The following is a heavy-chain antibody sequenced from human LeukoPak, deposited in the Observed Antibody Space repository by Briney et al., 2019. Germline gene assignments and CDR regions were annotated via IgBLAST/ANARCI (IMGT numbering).Heavy chain of an antibody. CDR1: GDSISSYY. Sequence: PETLSLTCTVSGDSISSYYWSGTRQPPGKGLEWIGYIYYSGSTNYNPSLKSRVTISVDTSKNQFSLKLSSVTAADTAVYYCARRYYYDSSGYDYWGQGTLVTVSS. CDR2: IYYSGST. J-gene: IGHJ4*02. V-gene: IGHV4-59*01. D-gene: IGHD3-22*01. CDR3: ARRYYYDSSGYDY.